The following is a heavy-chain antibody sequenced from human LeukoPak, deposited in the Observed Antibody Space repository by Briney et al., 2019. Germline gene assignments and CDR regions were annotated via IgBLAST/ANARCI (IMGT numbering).Heavy chain of an antibody. Sequence: GGSLRLSCAASGFTFSSYAMHWVRQAPGKGLEWVAVISYDGSNKYYADSVKGRFTISRDNSKNTLYLQMNSLRAEDTAVYYCAKDLYDFWSGYYEPHDYWGQGTLVTVSS. V-gene: IGHV3-30-3*01. CDR2: ISYDGSNK. D-gene: IGHD3-3*01. CDR1: GFTFSSYA. J-gene: IGHJ4*02. CDR3: AKDLYDFWSGYYEPHDY.